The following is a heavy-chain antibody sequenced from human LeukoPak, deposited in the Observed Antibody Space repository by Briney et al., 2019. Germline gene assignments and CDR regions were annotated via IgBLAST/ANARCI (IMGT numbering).Heavy chain of an antibody. CDR2: ISSSSSYI. Sequence: GGSLRFSCAASGFTFSSYSMNWVRQAPGKGLEWVSSISSSSSYIYYADSVKGRFTISRDNAKNSLYLQMNSLRAEDTAVYYCARDRDYVPNYAFDIWGQGTMVTVSS. CDR1: GFTFSSYS. CDR3: ARDRDYVPNYAFDI. J-gene: IGHJ3*02. V-gene: IGHV3-21*01. D-gene: IGHD4-17*01.